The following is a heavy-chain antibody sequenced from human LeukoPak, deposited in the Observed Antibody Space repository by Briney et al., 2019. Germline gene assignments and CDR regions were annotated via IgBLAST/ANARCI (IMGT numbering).Heavy chain of an antibody. CDR2: INWNGGST. D-gene: IGHD2/OR15-2a*01. V-gene: IGHV3-20*04. Sequence: GGSLRLSCAASGFTFDDYGMSWVRQAPGKGLEWVSGINWNGGSTGYADSVKGRFTISRDNAKNSLYLQMKSLRAEDTAVYYCARGKTSQNIVTRKTYNWFDPWGQGTLVTVSS. CDR1: GFTFDDYG. J-gene: IGHJ5*02. CDR3: ARGKTSQNIVTRKTYNWFDP.